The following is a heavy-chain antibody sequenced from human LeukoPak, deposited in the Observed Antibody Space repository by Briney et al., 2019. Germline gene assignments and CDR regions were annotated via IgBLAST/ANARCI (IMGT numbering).Heavy chain of an antibody. CDR3: ARDVRTNYGMDV. D-gene: IGHD3-10*01. CDR1: GFTFSSYE. CDR2: ISSSGSTI. V-gene: IGHV3-48*03. J-gene: IGHJ6*02. Sequence: GGSLRLSCAASGFTFSSYEMNWVRQAPGKGLEWVSYISSSGSTIYYADSVKGRFTISRDNAKNSLYLQMNSLRAEDTAVHYCARDVRTNYGMDVWGQGTTVTVSS.